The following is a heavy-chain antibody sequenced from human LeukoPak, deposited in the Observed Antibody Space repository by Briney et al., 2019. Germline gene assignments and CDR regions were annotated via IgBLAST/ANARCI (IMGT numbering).Heavy chain of an antibody. V-gene: IGHV1-2*02. CDR2: INPDSGGA. CDR3: ARESGDY. CDR1: GYTFFDYY. Sequence: ASVKVSCKASGYTFFDYYIHWVRQAPGQGLEWMGWINPDSGGANYAQKFQGRVSMARDTSITTAYMELSRLRSDDTAVYYCARESGDYWGQGTLVTVSS. J-gene: IGHJ4*02. D-gene: IGHD3-10*01.